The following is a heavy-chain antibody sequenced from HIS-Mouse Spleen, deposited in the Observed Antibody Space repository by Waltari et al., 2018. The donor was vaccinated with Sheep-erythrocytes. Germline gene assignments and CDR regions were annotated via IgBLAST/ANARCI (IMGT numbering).Heavy chain of an antibody. CDR3: AKREGYSNYYFDY. CDR2: ISYDGSNK. V-gene: IGHV3-30*18. CDR1: GLSFRSTG. D-gene: IGHD4-4*01. Sequence: QVQLVAAGGGRVLPGWSPTRSRAASGLSFRSTGIHWLRQAPGRGLEWVAVISYDGSNKYYADSGKGRFTISRDNSKNTLYLQMNSLRAEDTAVYYCAKREGYSNYYFDYWGQGTLVTVSS. J-gene: IGHJ4*02.